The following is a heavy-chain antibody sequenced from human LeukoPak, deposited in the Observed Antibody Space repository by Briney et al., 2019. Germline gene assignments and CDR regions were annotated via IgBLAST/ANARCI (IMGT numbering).Heavy chain of an antibody. CDR1: GGTFSSYA. CDR2: IIPIFGTA. V-gene: IGHV1-69*13. D-gene: IGHD6-13*01. J-gene: IGHJ4*02. Sequence: SVKVSCKASGGTFSSYAISWVRQAPGQGLEWMGGIIPIFGTANYAQKFQGRVTITADESTSTAYMELSSLRSEDTAVYYCARDLAAGRRFDYWGQGTLVTVSP. CDR3: ARDLAAGRRFDY.